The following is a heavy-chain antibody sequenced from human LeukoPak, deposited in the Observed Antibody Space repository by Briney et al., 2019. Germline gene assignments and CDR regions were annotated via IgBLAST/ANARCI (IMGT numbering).Heavy chain of an antibody. V-gene: IGHV1-2*02. CDR3: ARGDEYGDF. D-gene: IGHD4-17*01. CDR1: GYTFSGYY. CDR2: INPNSGDT. J-gene: IGHJ4*02. Sequence: ASVKVSCTASGYTFSGYYIHWVRQAPGQGLEWMGWINPNSGDTNSAQKFQGRVTLTRDTSISTAYMEVSRLNSDDTARYYCARGDEYGDFWGQGTLVSVSS.